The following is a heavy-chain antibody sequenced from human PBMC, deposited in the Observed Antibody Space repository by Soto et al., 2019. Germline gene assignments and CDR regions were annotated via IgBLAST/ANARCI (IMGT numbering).Heavy chain of an antibody. D-gene: IGHD3-3*01. J-gene: IGHJ4*02. Sequence: QVQLVQSGAEVKKPGSSVKVSCKASGGSFNSHAINWVRQAPGQGLEWMGGFIPVLGTANYAQKFQGRVTITAERSKTTAYMELTSRTSEDTAVYYCARGAFGGGYYANFDHWGQGNLVTVSS. CDR2: FIPVLGTA. CDR3: ARGAFGGGYYANFDH. V-gene: IGHV1-69*06. CDR1: GGSFNSHA.